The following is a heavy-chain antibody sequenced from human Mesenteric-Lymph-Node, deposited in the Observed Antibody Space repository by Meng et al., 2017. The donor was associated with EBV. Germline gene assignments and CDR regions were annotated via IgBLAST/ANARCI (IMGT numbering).Heavy chain of an antibody. CDR1: SGSISSSNW. CDR3: ARADSSGPWHFDY. Sequence: HPQVSGPGLVKPSGTLSLPWAVLSGSISSSNWWSWARQPPGKGLEWIGEIYHNGNTNYNPSLKSRVTISVDKSKNQFSLKLNSVTAADTAVYYCARADSSGPWHFDYWGQGTLVTVSS. J-gene: IGHJ4*02. V-gene: IGHV4-4*02. CDR2: IYHNGNT. D-gene: IGHD3-22*01.